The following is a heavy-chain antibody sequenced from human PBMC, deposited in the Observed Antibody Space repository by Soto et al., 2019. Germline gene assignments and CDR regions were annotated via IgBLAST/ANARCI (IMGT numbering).Heavy chain of an antibody. V-gene: IGHV3-30*14. J-gene: IGHJ4*02. Sequence: PGGSLRLSCTASGFTFSSYSIHWVRQAPGKGLEWVAVISYDGRNKYYTDSVKGRFTISRDNSKNTLYLQVNSLSAEDTAVYYCASPRETNSYDWGGLDYWGQGPLVTVSS. D-gene: IGHD3-16*01. CDR2: ISYDGRNK. CDR1: GFTFSSYS. CDR3: ASPRETNSYDWGGLDY.